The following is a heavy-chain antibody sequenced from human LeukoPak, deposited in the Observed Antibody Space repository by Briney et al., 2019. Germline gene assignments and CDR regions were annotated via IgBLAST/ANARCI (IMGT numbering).Heavy chain of an antibody. Sequence: PSETLSLTCTVSGGSISSYYWSWIRQPAGKGLEWIGRIYTSGSTNYNPSLKSRVTMSVDTSKNHFSLKLSSVTAADTAVYYCARGVEATGYYYYYYMDVWGKGTTVTVSS. CDR1: GGSISSYY. V-gene: IGHV4-4*07. CDR2: IYTSGST. D-gene: IGHD1-14*01. J-gene: IGHJ6*03. CDR3: ARGVEATGYYYYYYMDV.